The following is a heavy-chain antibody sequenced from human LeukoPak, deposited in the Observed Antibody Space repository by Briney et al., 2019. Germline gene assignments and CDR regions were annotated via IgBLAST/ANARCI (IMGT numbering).Heavy chain of an antibody. Sequence: SETLSLTCTVSGGSISSSGSHWGWIRQPPGKGLERIGSIYYSGNTYNPSLKSRVPISVDTSKNHLSLNLTSLNAADTAMYYCARVMAARREDLNWFDPWGQGTLVTVSS. CDR2: IYYSGNT. CDR1: GGSISSSGSH. CDR3: ARVMAARREDLNWFDP. D-gene: IGHD6-6*01. V-gene: IGHV4-39*07. J-gene: IGHJ5*02.